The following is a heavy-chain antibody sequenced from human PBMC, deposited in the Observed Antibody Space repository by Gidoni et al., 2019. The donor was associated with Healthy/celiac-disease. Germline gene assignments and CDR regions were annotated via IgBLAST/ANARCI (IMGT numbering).Heavy chain of an antibody. CDR2: FDPEDGET. Sequence: QVQLVQSGAEVKKPGASVKVSCKVSGYTLKELSMHSGRQAPGKGLEWMGGFDPEDGETIYAQKFQGRVTMTEDTSTDTAYMELSSLRSEDTAVYYCATDSQVGAPLDHWGQGTLVTVSS. V-gene: IGHV1-24*01. J-gene: IGHJ4*02. CDR3: ATDSQVGAPLDH. CDR1: GYTLKELS. D-gene: IGHD1-26*01.